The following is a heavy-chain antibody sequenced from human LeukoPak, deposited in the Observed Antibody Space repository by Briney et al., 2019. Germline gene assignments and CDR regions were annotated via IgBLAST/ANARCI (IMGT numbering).Heavy chain of an antibody. V-gene: IGHV4-34*01. J-gene: IGHJ5*02. D-gene: IGHD2-2*01. Sequence: SETLSLTCAVYGGSFSGYYWSWIRQPPGKGLEWIGEINHSGSTNYNPSLKSRVTISVGTSKNQSSLKLSSVTAADTAVYYCARAEYCSSTSCSLDWFDPWGQGTLVTVSS. CDR1: GGSFSGYY. CDR3: ARAEYCSSTSCSLDWFDP. CDR2: INHSGST.